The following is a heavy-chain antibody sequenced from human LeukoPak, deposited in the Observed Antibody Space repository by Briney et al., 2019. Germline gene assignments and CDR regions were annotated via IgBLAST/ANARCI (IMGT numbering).Heavy chain of an antibody. Sequence: SETLSLTCAVYGGSFSGYYWSWIRQPPGKGLEWIGEINHSESTNYNPSLKSRVTISVDTSKNQFSLKLSSVTAADTAVYYCARVPIRITIFGVVIKYYYYYGMDVWGQGTTVTVSS. CDR3: ARVPIRITIFGVVIKYYYYYGMDV. CDR2: INHSEST. D-gene: IGHD3-3*01. J-gene: IGHJ6*02. CDR1: GGSFSGYY. V-gene: IGHV4-34*01.